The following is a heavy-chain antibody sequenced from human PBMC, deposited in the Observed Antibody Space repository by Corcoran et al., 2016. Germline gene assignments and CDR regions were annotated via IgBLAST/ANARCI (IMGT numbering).Heavy chain of an antibody. J-gene: IGHJ3*02. CDR2: IIPIFGTA. Sequence: QVQLVQSGAEVKKPGSSVKVSCKASGGTFSSYAISWVRQAPGQGLEWMGGIIPIFGTANYAQKFQGRVTITADESTSTAYMELSSLRSEDTAVYYCARLGASDYYDSSGKFDAFDIWGQGTMVTVSS. CDR3: ARLGASDYYDSSGKFDAFDI. V-gene: IGHV1-69*01. CDR1: GGTFSSYA. D-gene: IGHD3-22*01.